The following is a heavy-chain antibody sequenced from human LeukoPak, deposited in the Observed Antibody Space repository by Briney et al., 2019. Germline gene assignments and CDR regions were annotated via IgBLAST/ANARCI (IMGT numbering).Heavy chain of an antibody. CDR1: GFTFSSSW. V-gene: IGHV3-7*01. CDR2: MNGDGSDK. Sequence: GGSLRLSCAASGFTFSSSWMSWVRQAPGRGLEWVATMNGDGSDKSYVDFVKGRFTISRDNSKNTLYLQMNSLRAEDTAVYYCAKDSRRYCSSTSCNEGFDYWGQGTLVTVSS. J-gene: IGHJ4*02. D-gene: IGHD2-2*01. CDR3: AKDSRRYCSSTSCNEGFDY.